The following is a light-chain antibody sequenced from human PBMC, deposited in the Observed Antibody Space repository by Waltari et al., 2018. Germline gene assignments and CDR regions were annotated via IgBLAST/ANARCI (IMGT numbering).Light chain of an antibody. Sequence: EIVLTQSPGTLSLSPGERATLSCRANQSLSSSYLAWYQQKPGQAPRLLIYGASSRATGIPDRFSGSASGTDFTLTISRLEPEDFVVYYCQQYGTSPWTFGQGTKVDIK. J-gene: IGKJ1*01. V-gene: IGKV3-20*01. CDR3: QQYGTSPWT. CDR1: QSLSSSY. CDR2: GAS.